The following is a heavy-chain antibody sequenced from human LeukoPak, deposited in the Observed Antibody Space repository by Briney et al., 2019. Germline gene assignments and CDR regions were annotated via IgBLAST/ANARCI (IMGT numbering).Heavy chain of an antibody. CDR3: ARDREWLSYYYYYGMDV. Sequence: GASVKVSCKAYGYTFTSYYMHWVRQAPGQGLEWMGIINPSGGSTSYAQKFQGRVTMTRDTSTSTVYMELSSLRSEDTAVYYCARDREWLSYYYYYGMDVWGQGTTVTVSS. CDR2: INPSGGST. D-gene: IGHD3-3*01. J-gene: IGHJ6*02. V-gene: IGHV1-46*01. CDR1: GYTFTSYY.